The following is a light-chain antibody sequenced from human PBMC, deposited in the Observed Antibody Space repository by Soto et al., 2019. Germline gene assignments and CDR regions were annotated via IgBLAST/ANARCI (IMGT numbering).Light chain of an antibody. CDR2: NTT. V-gene: IGLV8-61*01. J-gene: IGLJ3*02. CDR1: SGSVSTSYY. CDR3: QSYDSSLSGWV. Sequence: QTVVTQEPSFSVSPGGTVILTCGLTSGSVSTSYYPSWYQQSPGLAPRTLIYNTTTRSSGVPDRFSGSKSGTSASLAITGLQAEDEADYYCQSYDSSLSGWVFGGGTKVTVL.